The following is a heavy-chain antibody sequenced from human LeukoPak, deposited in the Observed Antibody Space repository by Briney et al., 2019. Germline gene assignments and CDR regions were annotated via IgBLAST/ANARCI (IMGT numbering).Heavy chain of an antibody. CDR1: GGSFSSYY. CDR2: IYYSGST. Sequence: SETLSLTCAVYGGSFSSYYWGWIRQPPGKGLEWIGSIYYSGSTYYNPSLKSRVTISVDTSKNQFSLKLSSVTAADTAVYYCARRGTFTMIVRGAFDIWGQGTMVTVSS. J-gene: IGHJ3*02. V-gene: IGHV4-39*07. CDR3: ARRGTFTMIVRGAFDI. D-gene: IGHD3-22*01.